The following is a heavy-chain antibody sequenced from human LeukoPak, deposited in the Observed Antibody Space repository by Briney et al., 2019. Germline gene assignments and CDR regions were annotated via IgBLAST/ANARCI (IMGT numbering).Heavy chain of an antibody. D-gene: IGHD6-6*01. Sequence: ASVKVSCKASGYTFTSYYMHWVRQAPGQGLEWMGIINPSGGSTSYAQKFQGRVTMTRDTSTSTVYMELSSLRSDDTAVYYCARIQSRIIAARPGNPAFDYWGRGTLVTVSS. V-gene: IGHV1-46*01. CDR3: ARIQSRIIAARPGNPAFDY. CDR1: GYTFTSYY. J-gene: IGHJ4*02. CDR2: INPSGGST.